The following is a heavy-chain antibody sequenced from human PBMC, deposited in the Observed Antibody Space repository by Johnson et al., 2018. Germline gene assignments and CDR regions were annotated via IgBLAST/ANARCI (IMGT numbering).Heavy chain of an antibody. D-gene: IGHD3-16*01. CDR1: GFTFSSYA. J-gene: IGHJ3*02. V-gene: IGHV3-30-3*01. CDR2: ISFDGSNR. Sequence: QVQLVESGGGVVQPGRSLRLSCAASGFTFSSYAMHWVRQAPGKGLEWVELISFDGSNRYYADSVKGRVTISRDNSKNTLYLQMNRLRAEDTAVYYCARGGQGAFDIWGQGTMVTGSS. CDR3: ARGGQGAFDI.